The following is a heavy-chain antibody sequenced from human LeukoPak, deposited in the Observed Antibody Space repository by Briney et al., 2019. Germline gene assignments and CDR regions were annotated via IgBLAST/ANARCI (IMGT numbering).Heavy chain of an antibody. CDR1: GFTFSSYA. D-gene: IGHD6-19*01. Sequence: GGSLRLSCAASGFTFSSYAMSWVRQMPGKGLEWMGIIYPGDSDTRYSPSFQGQVTISADKSISTAYLQWSSLKASDTAMYYCARRQGISSGWQCFDYWGQGTLVTVSS. V-gene: IGHV5-51*01. CDR2: IYPGDSDT. J-gene: IGHJ4*02. CDR3: ARRQGISSGWQCFDY.